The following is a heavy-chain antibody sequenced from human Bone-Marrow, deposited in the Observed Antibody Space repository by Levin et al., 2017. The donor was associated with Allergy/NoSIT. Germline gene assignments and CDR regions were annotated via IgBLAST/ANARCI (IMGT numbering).Heavy chain of an antibody. J-gene: IGHJ2*01. CDR1: GFTFSSYA. V-gene: IGHV3-23*01. D-gene: IGHD3-16*01. CDR2: LSGRGETT. Sequence: VASVKVSCAASGFTFSSYAMTWVRQAPGKGLEWISGLSGRGETTYYADSVKGRFTISRDNDKNTLFLQMNSLRTEDTALFYCAKWVRGSDGGWFFDFWGRGTLVTVSS. CDR3: AKWVRGSDGGWFFDF.